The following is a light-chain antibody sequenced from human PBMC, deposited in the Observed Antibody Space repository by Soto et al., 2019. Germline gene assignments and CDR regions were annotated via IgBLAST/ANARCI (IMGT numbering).Light chain of an antibody. Sequence: QSVLTQPASVSGPPGQSITISCTGTSSDAGSYNLVSWYQQHPGKAPKLMIYEVSKRPSGVSNRFSGSKSGNTASLTISVLQAEDEADYYCCSYAGSSTSLYVFGTGTKVTVL. CDR2: EVS. CDR3: CSYAGSSTSLYV. J-gene: IGLJ1*01. V-gene: IGLV2-23*02. CDR1: SSDAGSYNL.